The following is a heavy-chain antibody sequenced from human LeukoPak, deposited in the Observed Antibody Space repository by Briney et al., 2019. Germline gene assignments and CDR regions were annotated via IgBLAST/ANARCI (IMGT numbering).Heavy chain of an antibody. V-gene: IGHV1-18*01. Sequence: ASVKVSCKGSGYIFTNYGISWVRQAPGQGLEWMGWINAYNDNTNYAQNFQGRVTMTTDTSTSTVYMELRSLRSDDTVIYYCARDDFWSGDHWGQGTLVTVSS. CDR3: ARDDFWSGDH. CDR1: GYIFTNYG. D-gene: IGHD3-3*01. J-gene: IGHJ4*02. CDR2: INAYNDNT.